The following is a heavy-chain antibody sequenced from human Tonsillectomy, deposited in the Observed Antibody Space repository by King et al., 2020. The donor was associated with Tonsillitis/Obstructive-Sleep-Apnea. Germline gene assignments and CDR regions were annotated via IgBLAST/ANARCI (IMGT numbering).Heavy chain of an antibody. V-gene: IGHV1-2*04. CDR2: INPNSGGT. D-gene: IGHD3-22*01. Sequence: QLVQSGAEVKKPGASVKVSCKASGYTLTGYYIHWVRQAPGQGLEWMGWINPNSGGTNYAQKFQGWITMTRDTSISTAYMELSRLRSDDTAVYYCAREEYYYDSSGLDYWGQGTLVTVSS. J-gene: IGHJ4*02. CDR3: AREEYYYDSSGLDY. CDR1: GYTLTGYY.